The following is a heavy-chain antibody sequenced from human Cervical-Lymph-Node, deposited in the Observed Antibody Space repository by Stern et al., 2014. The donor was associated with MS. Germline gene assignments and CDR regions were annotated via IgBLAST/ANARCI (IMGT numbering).Heavy chain of an antibody. CDR1: GHTLTDLS. Sequence: QVQLVQSGAEVKKPGASVKVSCKVSGHTLTDLSIQWVRQAPGKGLERMGGFAPEDGETIYAQNFQGRVTMTEDTSTDTAYMELSSLRSDDTAVYYCATHTYSGNYYLDHWGQGTLLTVSS. CDR3: ATHTYSGNYYLDH. CDR2: FAPEDGET. J-gene: IGHJ4*02. D-gene: IGHD5-12*01. V-gene: IGHV1-24*01.